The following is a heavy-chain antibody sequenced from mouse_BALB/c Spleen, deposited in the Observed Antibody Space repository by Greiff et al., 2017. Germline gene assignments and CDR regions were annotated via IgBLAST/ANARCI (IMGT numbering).Heavy chain of an antibody. CDR3: NAAYYRYQFAY. D-gene: IGHD2-14*01. CDR2: IDPENGDT. J-gene: IGHJ3*01. CDR1: GFNIKDYY. V-gene: IGHV14-4*02. Sequence: VQLQQSGAELVRSGASVKLSCTASGFNIKDYYMHWVKQRPEQGLEWIGWIDPENGDTEYAPKFQDKATMTADTSSNTAYLQLSSLTSEDTAVYYCNAAYYRYQFAYWGQGTLVTVSA.